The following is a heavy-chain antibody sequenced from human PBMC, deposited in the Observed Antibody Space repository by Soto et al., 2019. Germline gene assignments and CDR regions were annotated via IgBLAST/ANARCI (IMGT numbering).Heavy chain of an antibody. V-gene: IGHV3-21*01. CDR1: GFTFSGHS. CDR3: ARDGSRYCSGPNCYGDY. Sequence: EVQLVESGGGLVKPGGSLRLSCAASGFTFSGHSMNWVRQAPGKGLEWVSSISSSSSYIYYADSVKGRFTISRDNARSSLYLQMNSLRAEDAAVYYCARDGSRYCSGPNCYGDYWGQGTLVTVSS. J-gene: IGHJ4*02. D-gene: IGHD2-2*01. CDR2: ISSSSSYI.